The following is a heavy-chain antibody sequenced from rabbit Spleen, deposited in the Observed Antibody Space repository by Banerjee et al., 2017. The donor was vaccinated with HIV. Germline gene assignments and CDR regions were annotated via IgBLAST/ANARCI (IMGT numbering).Heavy chain of an antibody. J-gene: IGHJ4*01. CDR3: TRDDGSGHYIDGYFHL. V-gene: IGHV1S45*01. Sequence: QEQLVESGGGLVQPEGSLTLTCKAAGFSFSSGYDMSWVRQAPGKGLEWIGFIYTGNGKNYYASWAKGRFTISKTSSTTVTLQVTSLTAADTATYFCTRDDGSGHYIDGYFHLWGQGTLVTVS. CDR1: GFSFSSGYD. D-gene: IGHD1-1*01. CDR2: IYTGNGKN.